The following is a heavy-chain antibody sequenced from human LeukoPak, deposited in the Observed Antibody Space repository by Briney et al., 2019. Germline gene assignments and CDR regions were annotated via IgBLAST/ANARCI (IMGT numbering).Heavy chain of an antibody. CDR3: AREGNASSGYSH. J-gene: IGHJ4*02. V-gene: IGHV4-30-4*01. Sequence: SETLSLTCTVSSGSISSGDYYWSWIRQPPGKGLEWIGYIYYSGSTYYNPSLKSRVTISVDTSKNQFSLKLSSVTAADTAVYYCAREGNASSGYSHWGQGTLVTVSS. D-gene: IGHD3-22*01. CDR1: SGSISSGDYY. CDR2: IYYSGST.